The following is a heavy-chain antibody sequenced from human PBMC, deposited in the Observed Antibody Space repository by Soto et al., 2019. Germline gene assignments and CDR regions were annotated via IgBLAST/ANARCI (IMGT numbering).Heavy chain of an antibody. J-gene: IGHJ4*02. V-gene: IGHV3-23*01. CDR2: ISGSGGST. CDR3: AKDGTHLFGVVIFDY. CDR1: GFTFSSYA. D-gene: IGHD3-3*01. Sequence: GGALRLSCAASGFTFSSYAMSWVRQAPGKGLEWVSAISGSGGSTYYADSVKGRFTISRDNSKNTLYLQMNSLRAEDTAVYYCAKDGTHLFGVVIFDYWGQGTLVTVSS.